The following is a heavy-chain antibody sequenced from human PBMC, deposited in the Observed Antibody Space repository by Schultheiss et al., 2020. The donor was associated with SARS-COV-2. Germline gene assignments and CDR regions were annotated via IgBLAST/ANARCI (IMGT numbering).Heavy chain of an antibody. V-gene: IGHV1-2*06. CDR3: AREEGVGLSPVHNSSYYGMDV. CDR1: GYTFTEYG. CDR2: INPNSGGT. D-gene: IGHD2-15*01. Sequence: ASVKVSCKASGYTFTEYGFSWVRQAPGQGLEWMGRINPNSGGTNYAQKFQGRVTMTRDTSISTAYMELSRLRSDDTAVYYCAREEGVGLSPVHNSSYYGMDVWGQGTTVTVSS. J-gene: IGHJ6*02.